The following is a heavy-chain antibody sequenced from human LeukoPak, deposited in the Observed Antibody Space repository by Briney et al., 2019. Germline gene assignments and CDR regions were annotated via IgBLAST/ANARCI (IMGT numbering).Heavy chain of an antibody. CDR2: ISYDGSNK. J-gene: IGHJ4*02. CDR1: GFTFSSYG. V-gene: IGHV3-30*18. CDR3: AKGLGTANYFDY. Sequence: PGRSLRLSCAASGFTFSSYGMHWVRQAPGKGLEWVAVISYDGSNKYYADSVKGRFTISRDNSKNTLYLQMNSLRAEDTAVYYCAKGLGTANYFDYWGQGTLVTVSS. D-gene: IGHD5-18*01.